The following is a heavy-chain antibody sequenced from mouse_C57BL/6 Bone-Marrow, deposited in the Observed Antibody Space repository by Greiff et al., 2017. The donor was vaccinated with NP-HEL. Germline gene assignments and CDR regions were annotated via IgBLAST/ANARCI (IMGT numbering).Heavy chain of an antibody. J-gene: IGHJ4*01. Sequence: QVQLQQPGAELVKPGASVKMSCKASGYTFTSYWITWVKQRPGQGLEWIGDIYPGSGSTNYNEKFKSKAILTVDTSSSTAYLQLSSLTSEDSAVYCCARWRGYYDAMDYWGQGTSVTVSS. CDR1: GYTFTSYW. CDR2: IYPGSGST. D-gene: IGHD2-2*01. V-gene: IGHV1-55*01. CDR3: ARWRGYYDAMDY.